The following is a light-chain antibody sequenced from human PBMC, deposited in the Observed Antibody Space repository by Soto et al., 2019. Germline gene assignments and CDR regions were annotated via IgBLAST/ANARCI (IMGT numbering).Light chain of an antibody. CDR2: LNSDGSH. Sequence: QPVLTQSPSASASLGASVKLTCTLSSGHSSYAIAWHQQQPEKGPRYLMKLNSDGSHSKGDGIPDRFSGSSSGAERYLTISSLQSEDEADYYCQTWGTGIAVFGGGTKVTFL. CDR1: SGHSSYA. V-gene: IGLV4-69*01. CDR3: QTWGTGIAV. J-gene: IGLJ2*01.